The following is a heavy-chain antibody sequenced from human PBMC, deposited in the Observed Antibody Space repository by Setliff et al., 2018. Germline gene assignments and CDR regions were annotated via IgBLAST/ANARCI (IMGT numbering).Heavy chain of an antibody. CDR2: IYSDGSA. Sequence: SETLSLTCSVSGGIIYDHWWTWIRQPAGAGLEWIGRIYSDGSADYNPSLRSRVTISVDKSKDQFFLKLTPMTAADTALYFCARERQGGFLEWAPFDSWGQGVVVTSPQ. CDR3: ARERQGGFLEWAPFDS. D-gene: IGHD3-3*01. CDR1: GGIIYDHW. J-gene: IGHJ4*02. V-gene: IGHV4-4*07.